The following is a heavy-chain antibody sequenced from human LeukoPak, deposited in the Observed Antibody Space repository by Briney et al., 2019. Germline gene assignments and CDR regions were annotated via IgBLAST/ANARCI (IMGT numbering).Heavy chain of an antibody. J-gene: IGHJ4*02. V-gene: IGHV1-69*05. CDR2: IIPIFGTA. CDR1: GGTFSSYA. D-gene: IGHD6-19*01. CDR3: ARAISYSSGSYFDY. Sequence: ASVKVSCKASGGTFSSYAISWVRQGPGQGLEWMGGIIPIFGTANYAQKVQGRVTITTDESTSTAYMELSSLRSEDTAVYYCARAISYSSGSYFDYWGQGTLVTVSS.